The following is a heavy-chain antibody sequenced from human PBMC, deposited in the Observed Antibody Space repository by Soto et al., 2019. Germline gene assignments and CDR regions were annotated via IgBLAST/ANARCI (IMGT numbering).Heavy chain of an antibody. J-gene: IGHJ3*02. D-gene: IGHD3-22*01. CDR1: GGTFSSYA. V-gene: IGHV1-69*01. CDR3: ARALFEYYYDSSGYYAFDI. CDR2: IIPIFGTA. Sequence: QVQLVQSGAEVKKPGSSVKVSCKASGGTFSSYAISWVRQAPGQGLEWMGGIIPIFGTANYAQKFQGRVTITADEATSTAYMELSSLRSEDTAVYYCARALFEYYYDSSGYYAFDIWGQGTMVTVSS.